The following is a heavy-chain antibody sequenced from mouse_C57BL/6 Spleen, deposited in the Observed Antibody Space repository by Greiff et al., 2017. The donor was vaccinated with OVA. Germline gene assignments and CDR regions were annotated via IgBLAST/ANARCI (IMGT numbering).Heavy chain of an antibody. CDR2: INPNNGGT. CDR3: ARGKKTTVVAPRYWYFDV. CDR1: GYTFTDYY. D-gene: IGHD1-1*01. J-gene: IGHJ1*03. V-gene: IGHV1-26*01. Sequence: EVQLQQSGPELVKPGASVKISCKASGYTFTDYYMNWVKQSHGKSLEWIGDINPNNGGTSYNQKFKGKATLTVDKSSSTAYMELRSLTSEDSAVYYCARGKKTTVVAPRYWYFDVWGTGTTVTVSS.